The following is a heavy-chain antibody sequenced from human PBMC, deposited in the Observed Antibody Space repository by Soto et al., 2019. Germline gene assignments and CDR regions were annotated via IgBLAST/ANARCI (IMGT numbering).Heavy chain of an antibody. V-gene: IGHV3-48*01. CDR1: GFTFSIYS. CDR3: ARDSDCSGGSCSNDAFDI. D-gene: IGHD2-15*01. CDR2: ISSSSSTI. J-gene: IGHJ3*02. Sequence: GGSLRLSCAASGFTFSIYSVNWVRQAPGKGLEWVSYISSSSSTIYYADSVKGRFTISRDNAKNSLYLQMNSLRAEDTAVYYCARDSDCSGGSCSNDAFDIWGQGTMVTVSS.